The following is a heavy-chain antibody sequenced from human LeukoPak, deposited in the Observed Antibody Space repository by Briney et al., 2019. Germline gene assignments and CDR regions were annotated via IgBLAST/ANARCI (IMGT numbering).Heavy chain of an antibody. CDR2: INYSGTT. CDR3: ARRSGSSWYYFDY. Sequence: SQTLSLTCTVSGVSLSSGGYYWSWIRQHPGKGLEWIGYINYSGTTYYNPSLKSRVTISVDTSKNQLSLKLSSVTAADTAVYYCARRSGSSWYYFDYWGQGTLVTVSS. V-gene: IGHV4-31*03. J-gene: IGHJ4*02. CDR1: GVSLSSGGYY. D-gene: IGHD6-13*01.